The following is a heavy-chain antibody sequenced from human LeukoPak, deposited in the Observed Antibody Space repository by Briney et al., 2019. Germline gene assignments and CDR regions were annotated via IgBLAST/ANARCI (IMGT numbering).Heavy chain of an antibody. D-gene: IGHD2-15*01. J-gene: IGHJ5*02. Sequence: SQTLSLTCAISGDSVSTNIAAWNWIRQSPSRGLEWLGRTYYRSKWYNDYAVSVKSRISINADTSKNQVSLQLNSVTPEDTAVYYCAGEYCSGGRCSPNDPFDPWGQGTLVTVSS. CDR2: TYYRSKWYN. V-gene: IGHV6-1*01. CDR1: GDSVSTNIAA. CDR3: AGEYCSGGRCSPNDPFDP.